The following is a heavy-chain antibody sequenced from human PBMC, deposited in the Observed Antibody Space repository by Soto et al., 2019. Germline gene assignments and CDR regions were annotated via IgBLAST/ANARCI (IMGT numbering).Heavy chain of an antibody. CDR2: IIPIFGTA. CDR3: AREGDYYYYGMDV. V-gene: IGHV1-69*13. J-gene: IGHJ6*02. Sequence: ASVKVSCKASGGTFSSYAISWVRQAPGQGLEWMGGIIPIFGTANYAQKFQGRVTITADESTSTAYMELSSLRSEDTAVYYCAREGDYYYYGMDVWGQGTTVTVSS. D-gene: IGHD1-26*01. CDR1: GGTFSSYA.